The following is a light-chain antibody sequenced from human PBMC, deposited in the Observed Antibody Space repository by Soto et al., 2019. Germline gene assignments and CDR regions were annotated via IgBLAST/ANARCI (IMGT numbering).Light chain of an antibody. V-gene: IGLV2-14*03. Sequence: QSALTQPASVSGSPGQSITISCTGTSSDIGDYTHVSWYQQHPGKAPKLIIYDVSDRPSGVSNRFSGSKSGNTASLTISGLQTEDEADYYCCSYTSISTAAVFGGGTKLTVL. CDR2: DVS. CDR3: CSYTSISTAAV. CDR1: SSDIGDYTH. J-gene: IGLJ2*01.